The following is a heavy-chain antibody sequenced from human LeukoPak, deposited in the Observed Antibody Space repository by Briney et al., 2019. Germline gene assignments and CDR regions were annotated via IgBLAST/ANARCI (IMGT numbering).Heavy chain of an antibody. D-gene: IGHD5/OR15-5a*01. J-gene: IGHJ4*02. CDR3: ANVYDLFDY. Sequence: PGGSLRLSCAASGFTFSTYWMNWVRQAPGKGLEWVANIKQDGSEKFCVDSVKGRFTISRDNSKNTLYLQMNSLRAEDTAVYYCANVYDLFDYWGQGTLVTVSS. V-gene: IGHV3-7*03. CDR1: GFTFSTYW. CDR2: IKQDGSEK.